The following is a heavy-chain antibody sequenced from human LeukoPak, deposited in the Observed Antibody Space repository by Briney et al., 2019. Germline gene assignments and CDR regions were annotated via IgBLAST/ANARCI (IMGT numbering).Heavy chain of an antibody. CDR2: IYYSGST. CDR3: ARGKRRITIFGVVPRPGGYMDV. V-gene: IGHV4-39*07. J-gene: IGHJ6*03. Sequence: SETLSLTCTVSGGSISSSSYYWGWIRQPPGKGLEWIGSIYYSGSTYYNPSLKSRVTISVDTSKNQFSLKLSSVTAADTAVYYCARGKRRITIFGVVPRPGGYMDVWGKGTTVTVSS. CDR1: GGSISSSSYY. D-gene: IGHD3-3*01.